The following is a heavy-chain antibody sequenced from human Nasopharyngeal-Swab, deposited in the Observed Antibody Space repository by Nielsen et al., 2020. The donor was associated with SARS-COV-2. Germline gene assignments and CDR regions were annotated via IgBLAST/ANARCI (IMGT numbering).Heavy chain of an antibody. V-gene: IGHV3-21*01. CDR1: GFTFSSYS. CDR3: ASPPSFPW. CDR2: ISSSSSYI. J-gene: IGHJ6*02. Sequence: GESLKISCAASGFTFSSYSMNWVRQAPGKGLKWVSSISSSSSYIYYADSVKGRFTISRDNAKNSLYLQMNSLRAEDTAVYYCASPPSFPWWGQGTTVTVSS.